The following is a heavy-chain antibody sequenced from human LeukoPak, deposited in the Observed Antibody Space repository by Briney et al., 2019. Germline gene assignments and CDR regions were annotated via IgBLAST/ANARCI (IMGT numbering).Heavy chain of an antibody. CDR2: IYYSGST. CDR1: GGSISSYY. D-gene: IGHD2-8*01. J-gene: IGHJ4*02. CDR3: ARGEMVYAIRY. Sequence: PSETLSLTCTVSGGSISSYYWSWIRQPPGKGLEWIGYIYYSGSTNYNPSLKSRVTISVDTSKNQFPLKLSSVTAADTAVYYCARGEMVYAIRYWGQGTLVTVSS. V-gene: IGHV4-59*01.